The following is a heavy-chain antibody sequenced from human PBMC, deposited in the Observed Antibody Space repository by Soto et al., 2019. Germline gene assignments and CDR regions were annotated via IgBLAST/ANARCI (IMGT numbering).Heavy chain of an antibody. CDR1: GYTFTSYG. D-gene: IGHD3-22*01. J-gene: IGHJ5*02. CDR2: ISAYNGNT. CDR3: ARKKSGDSSGYYNNWFDP. Sequence: GASVKVCCKASGYTFTSYGISWVRQAPGQGLEWMGWISAYNGNTNYAQKLQGRVTMTTDTSTSTAYMELRSLRSDDTAVYYCARKKSGDSSGYYNNWFDPWGQGTLVTVSS. V-gene: IGHV1-18*04.